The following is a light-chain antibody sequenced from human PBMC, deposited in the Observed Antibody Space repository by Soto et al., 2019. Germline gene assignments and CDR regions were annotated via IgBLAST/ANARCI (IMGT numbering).Light chain of an antibody. J-gene: IGLJ3*02. Sequence: QSVLTQPPSVSGAPGHRVTISCTVSSSNIGAGFDVHWYHQIAGTAPKLLIYGNSNRPSGVPGRFSVSKSGTSASLSINGLQAEDEANYYCQSYDNSLSGSWVFVGGTKVTVL. CDR3: QSYDNSLSGSWV. V-gene: IGLV1-40*01. CDR2: GNS. CDR1: SSNIGAGFD.